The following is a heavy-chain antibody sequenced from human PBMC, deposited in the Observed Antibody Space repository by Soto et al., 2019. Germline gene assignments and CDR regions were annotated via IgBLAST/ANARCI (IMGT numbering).Heavy chain of an antibody. V-gene: IGHV4-30-2*01. CDR1: GGSISSGGYS. D-gene: IGHD3-22*01. J-gene: IGHJ6*02. CDR2: IYHSGST. Sequence: QLQLQESGSGLVKPSQTLSLTCAVSGGSISSGGYSWSWIRQPPGKGLEWIGYIYHSGSTYYNPSLKSRVPLSVDRSKNQFPLKLSSVTAADTAVYYCPGSSYYHNSGMDVWGQGTTVTVSS. CDR3: PGSSYYHNSGMDV.